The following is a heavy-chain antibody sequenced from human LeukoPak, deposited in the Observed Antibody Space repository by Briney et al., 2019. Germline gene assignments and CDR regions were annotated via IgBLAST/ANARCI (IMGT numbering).Heavy chain of an antibody. CDR3: ARHSRVVAFDTFDI. Sequence: SETLSLTCTVSGGSISSSSYYWGWLRQPPGTGLEWIVSLYSSGSTSYNPSLKSRITISVDTSKNQFSLMLSSMTDADAALYYCARHSRVVAFDTFDIWGQGTMVTVSS. V-gene: IGHV4-39*01. J-gene: IGHJ3*02. CDR1: GGSISSSSYY. D-gene: IGHD3-22*01. CDR2: LYSSGST.